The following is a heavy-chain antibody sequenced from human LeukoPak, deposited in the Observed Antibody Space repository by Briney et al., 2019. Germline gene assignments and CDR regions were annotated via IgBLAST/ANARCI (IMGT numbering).Heavy chain of an antibody. V-gene: IGHV3-23*01. CDR1: GFTFSRYA. CDR3: AKDRTTVVSNWFDP. CDR2: IDGSGGAI. J-gene: IGHJ5*02. D-gene: IGHD4-23*01. Sequence: GGSLRLSCGASGFTFSRYAMSWVRQAPGKGLQWVSQIDGSGGAIYYADSVRGRFTISRDNSKNTLFLEMNSLRAEDTAVYYCAKDRTTVVSNWFDPWGQGTLVTVSS.